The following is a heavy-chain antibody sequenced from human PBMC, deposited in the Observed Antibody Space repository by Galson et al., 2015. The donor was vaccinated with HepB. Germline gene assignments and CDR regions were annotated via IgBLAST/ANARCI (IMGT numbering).Heavy chain of an antibody. V-gene: IGHV3-7*03. J-gene: IGHJ4*02. CDR3: ARDIYDNPYYYDSRGVDY. D-gene: IGHD3-22*01. CDR1: GFTFSSYW. Sequence: SLRLSCAASGFTFSSYWMSWVRQAPGKGLEWVANIKQDGSEKYYVDSVKGRFTISRDNAKNSLYLQMNSLRAEDTAVYYCARDIYDNPYYYDSRGVDYWGQGTLVTVSS. CDR2: IKQDGSEK.